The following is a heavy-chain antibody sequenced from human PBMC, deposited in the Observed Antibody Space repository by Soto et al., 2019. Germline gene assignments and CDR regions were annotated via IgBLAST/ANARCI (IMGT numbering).Heavy chain of an antibody. CDR1: GGLFSSYA. V-gene: IGHV1-69*01. CDR3: ARCGSGYVWFNEF. Sequence: QEQLVQSGAEVKKPGSSVKVSCKASGGLFSSYAISWVRQAPGQVLEWMGGIIPVFSTAYYAQKFQGRVTITADESTNTAYKELSSLRSEDTAMYYCARCGSGYVWFNEFWGQGSLVTVSS. D-gene: IGHD3-3*01. J-gene: IGHJ4*02. CDR2: IIPVFSTA.